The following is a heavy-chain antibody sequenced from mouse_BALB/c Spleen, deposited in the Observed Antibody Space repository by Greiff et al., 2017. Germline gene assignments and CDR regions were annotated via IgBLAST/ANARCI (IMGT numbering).Heavy chain of an antibody. Sequence: QVQLQQSGAELVKPGASVKLSCKASGYTFTSYYMYWVKQRPGQGLEWIGEINPSNGGTNFNEKFKSKATLTVDKSSSTAYMQLSSLTSKDSAVYYCTSCGNYVFFAYWGQGTLVTVSA. J-gene: IGHJ3*01. CDR1: GYTFTSYY. D-gene: IGHD2-1*01. CDR3: TSCGNYVFFAY. CDR2: INPSNGGT. V-gene: IGHV1S81*02.